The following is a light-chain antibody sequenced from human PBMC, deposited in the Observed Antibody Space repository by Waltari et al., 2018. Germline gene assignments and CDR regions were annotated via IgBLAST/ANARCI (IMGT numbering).Light chain of an antibody. J-gene: IGKJ1*01. Sequence: DIQLTQPPSFLSASVGDRVIITCRASQGIGSFLAWYQQNPGKAPKFLSYGASTVQDGVPSRFSGSGSGTEFTLTISSLQPEDSASYYCQQLYGYPLTFGQGTKVEIK. CDR2: GAS. CDR1: QGIGSF. CDR3: QQLYGYPLT. V-gene: IGKV1-9*01.